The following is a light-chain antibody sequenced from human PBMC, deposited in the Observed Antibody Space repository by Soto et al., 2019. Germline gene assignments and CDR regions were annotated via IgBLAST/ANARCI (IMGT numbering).Light chain of an antibody. CDR2: EIS. Sequence: QSALTQPASVSASPGQSITISCTGTSSDVGRYNFVSWYQQHPGKAPKLMIYEISNRPSGVSDRFSGSKSGNTASLTISGLQAEDEADYYCSSYTSSSTWVFGGGTKVTVL. V-gene: IGLV2-14*01. CDR1: SSDVGRYNF. CDR3: SSYTSSSTWV. J-gene: IGLJ3*02.